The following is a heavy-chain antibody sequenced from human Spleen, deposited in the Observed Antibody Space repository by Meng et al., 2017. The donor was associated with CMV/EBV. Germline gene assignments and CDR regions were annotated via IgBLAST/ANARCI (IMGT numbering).Heavy chain of an antibody. CDR1: GFTFSNCW. Sequence: GESLKISCAGSGFTFSNCWMSWVRQAPGKGLEWLANIKQDGSEMYYVDSVKGRFTISRDNTNRSLYLQMNSLGGDDTAVYYCAREGRDLDYWGQGTLVTVSS. V-gene: IGHV3-7*01. CDR3: AREGRDLDY. D-gene: IGHD3-10*01. J-gene: IGHJ4*02. CDR2: IKQDGSEM.